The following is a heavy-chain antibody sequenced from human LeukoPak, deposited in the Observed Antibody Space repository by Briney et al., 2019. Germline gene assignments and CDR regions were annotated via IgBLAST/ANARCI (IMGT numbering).Heavy chain of an antibody. V-gene: IGHV3-74*01. J-gene: IGHJ4*02. D-gene: IGHD3-16*01. CDR3: ARDRGGAGFDY. CDR1: GFTFSPYW. Sequence: GGSLRLSCAASGFTFSPYWMHWVRQAPGKGLVWVSRINSDGGSTNYADSVEGRFTISRDNAKNTLYRQMNSLRGEDSAVYYCARDRGGAGFDYWGQGTLVTVSS. CDR2: INSDGGST.